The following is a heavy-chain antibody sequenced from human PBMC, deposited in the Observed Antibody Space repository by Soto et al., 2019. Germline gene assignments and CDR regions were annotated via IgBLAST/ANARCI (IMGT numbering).Heavy chain of an antibody. Sequence: QVQLVQSGAEVKKPGSSVKVSCKASGGTFSSYAISWVRQAPGQGLEWMGGIIPIFGTANYAQKFQGRVTITADESTSTAYMELSSLRSEDTAVYYCARDARSRGSYYGMHAFDIWGQGTMVTVSS. J-gene: IGHJ3*02. CDR2: IIPIFGTA. CDR3: ARDARSRGSYYGMHAFDI. D-gene: IGHD1-26*01. CDR1: GGTFSSYA. V-gene: IGHV1-69*01.